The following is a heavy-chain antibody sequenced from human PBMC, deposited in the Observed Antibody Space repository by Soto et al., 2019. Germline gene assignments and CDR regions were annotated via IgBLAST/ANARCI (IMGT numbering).Heavy chain of an antibody. CDR3: ARDRRGMTTVTTFDY. CDR2: IIPIFGTA. D-gene: IGHD4-17*01. CDR1: GGTFSSYA. J-gene: IGHJ4*02. Sequence: QVQLVQSGAEVKKPGSSVKVSCKASGGTFSSYAISWVRQAPGQGLEWMGGIIPIFGTANYEQKFQGRVTITADESTSTAYMELSSLRSEDTAVYYCARDRRGMTTVTTFDYWGQGTLVTVSS. V-gene: IGHV1-69*01.